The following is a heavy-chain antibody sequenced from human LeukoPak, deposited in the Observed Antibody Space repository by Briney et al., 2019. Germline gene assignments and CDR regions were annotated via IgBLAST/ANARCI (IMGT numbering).Heavy chain of an antibody. Sequence: ASVKVSCKASGYTFTSYDINWVRQATGQGLEWMGWMNPNSGNTGYAQKFQGRVTMTRNTSISTAYMELNSLRSEDTAVYYCARGGRITVVRGTTSRWYFDYWGQGTLVAVSS. D-gene: IGHD3-10*01. CDR1: GYTFTSYD. J-gene: IGHJ4*02. CDR3: ARGGRITVVRGTTSRWYFDY. V-gene: IGHV1-8*01. CDR2: MNPNSGNT.